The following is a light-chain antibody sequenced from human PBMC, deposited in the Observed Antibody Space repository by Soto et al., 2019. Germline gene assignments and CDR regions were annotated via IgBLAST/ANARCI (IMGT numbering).Light chain of an antibody. CDR3: QQYYGTPRT. V-gene: IGKV4-1*01. CDR1: QSVLYSPNNKNY. Sequence: DIVMTQSPDSLAVSLGERATINCKSSQSVLYSPNNKNYLTWYQQKPLQPPKLLIAWASTRESGVTDRFSGSGCGKDFTLTTTALQDEDVAVYYCQQYYGTPRTFGQGTKVEIK. J-gene: IGKJ1*01. CDR2: WAS.